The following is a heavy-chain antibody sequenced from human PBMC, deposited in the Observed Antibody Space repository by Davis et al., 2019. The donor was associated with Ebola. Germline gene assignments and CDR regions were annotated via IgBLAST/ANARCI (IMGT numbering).Heavy chain of an antibody. CDR2: INSDGISV. CDR1: GFTFSSYA. Sequence: GESLKLSCAASGFTFSSYAMHWVRQAPGKGLVWIGRINSDGISVTHADSVEGRFTISSDNAKNTLYLQMDSLRAEDSAVYYCGRGSYYPDFRGQGTLVTVSS. CDR3: GRGSYYPDF. V-gene: IGHV3-74*03. D-gene: IGHD3-10*01. J-gene: IGHJ1*01.